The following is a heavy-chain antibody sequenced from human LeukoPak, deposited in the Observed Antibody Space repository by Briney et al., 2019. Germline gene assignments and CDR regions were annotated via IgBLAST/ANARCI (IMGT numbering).Heavy chain of an antibody. CDR2: IIPILGIA. CDR3: ARLGY. CDR1: GYTLTELS. J-gene: IGHJ4*02. V-gene: IGHV1-69*02. Sequence: GASVKVSCKVSGYTLTELSMHWVRQAPGQGLEWMGRIIPILGIANYAQKFQGRVTITADKSTSTAYMELSSLRSEDTAVYYCARLGYWGQGTLVTVSS.